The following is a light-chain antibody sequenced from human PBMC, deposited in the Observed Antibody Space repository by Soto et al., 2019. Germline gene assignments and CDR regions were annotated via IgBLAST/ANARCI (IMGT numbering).Light chain of an antibody. CDR1: QSVSSD. J-gene: IGKJ2*01. V-gene: IGKV3-11*01. Sequence: EIVLTQSPATLSLSPGERATLSCRASQSVSSDLAWYQQTPGQAPRLLIYGASNRATGIPARFSGSGSGTVFKLTISSLEPEDFAVYYCQHRGKWPRTFGQGTKLEIK. CDR3: QHRGKWPRT. CDR2: GAS.